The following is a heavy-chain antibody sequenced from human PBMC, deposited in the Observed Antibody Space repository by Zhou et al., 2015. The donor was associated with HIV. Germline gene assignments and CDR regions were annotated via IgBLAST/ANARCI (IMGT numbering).Heavy chain of an antibody. D-gene: IGHD3-10*01. CDR2: IIPILGTT. J-gene: IGHJ6*04. Sequence: QVQLVQSGAEVKKPGSSVKVSCKASGGSFTYHAISWVRQAPGQGLEWMGGIIPILGTTNYAQKFQGRVTITADESTSTAYMELSSLRSEDTAVYYCARERETGTTLLRLTMVRGLPPEGYYYGMDVWGRTGPRSPSPQ. CDR3: ARERETGTTLLRLTMVRGLPPEGYYYGMDV. CDR1: GGSFTYHA. V-gene: IGHV1-69*01.